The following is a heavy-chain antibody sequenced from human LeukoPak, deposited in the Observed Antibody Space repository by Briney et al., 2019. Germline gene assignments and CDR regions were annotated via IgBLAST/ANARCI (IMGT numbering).Heavy chain of an antibody. J-gene: IGHJ4*02. V-gene: IGHV3-23*01. Sequence: GGSLRLSCAASGFTFSTHAMIWVRQAPGKGPEWVSCITGSGTGTYYRDSVKGRFTISRENSNDTLYLQMNSLRAEDTAVYYCVKGRDYNDASAYYIGDYWGRGTLVTVSS. CDR2: ITGSGTGT. D-gene: IGHD3-22*01. CDR3: VKGRDYNDASAYYIGDY. CDR1: GFTFSTHA.